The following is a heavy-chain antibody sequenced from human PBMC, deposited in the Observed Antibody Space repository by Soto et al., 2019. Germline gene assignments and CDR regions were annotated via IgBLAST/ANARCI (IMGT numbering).Heavy chain of an antibody. Sequence: QVQLQESGPGLVRPSGTLSLTCDVSGVSISTSDYHWGWVRQPPRRGLEWIGSVSSTGSTYYNPSHPSRVALTVDTSRSQFSLNLKYVTAADTALYYRTRLEVMISGVRVAPSFDSWGQGRLVIVSS. V-gene: IGHV4-39*01. J-gene: IGHJ4*02. CDR1: GVSISTSDYH. D-gene: IGHD3-3*01. CDR3: TRLEVMISGVRVAPSFDS. CDR2: VSSTGST.